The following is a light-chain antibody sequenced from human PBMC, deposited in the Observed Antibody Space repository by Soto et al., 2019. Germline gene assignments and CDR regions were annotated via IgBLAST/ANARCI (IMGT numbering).Light chain of an antibody. CDR1: QDINNY. Sequence: DIQMIQSPSSLSASVGDRVTINCQASQDINNYLNWYQQKPGKAPELLIYDASNLQTGVPTRFSGSESWKHFTFTISNLQTEDITTYFCQQYDFLVTFGQGKRLE. CDR2: DAS. CDR3: QQYDFLVT. J-gene: IGKJ5*01. V-gene: IGKV1-33*01.